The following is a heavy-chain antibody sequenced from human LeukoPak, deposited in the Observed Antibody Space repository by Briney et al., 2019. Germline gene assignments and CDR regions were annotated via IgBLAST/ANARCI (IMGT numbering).Heavy chain of an antibody. D-gene: IGHD3-10*01. CDR3: ATYYYYGSGSPY. V-gene: IGHV4-39*07. CDR2: IYYSGSI. CDR1: GGSISSSSYY. Sequence: SETLSLTCTVSGGSISSSSYYWGWIRQPPGKGLEWIGSIYYSGSIYYNPSLKSRVTISVDTSKNQFSLKLSFVTAADTAVYYCATYYYYGSGSPYWGQGTLVTVSS. J-gene: IGHJ4*02.